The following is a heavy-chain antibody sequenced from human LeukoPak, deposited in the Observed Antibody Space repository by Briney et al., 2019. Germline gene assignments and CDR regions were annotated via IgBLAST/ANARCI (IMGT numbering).Heavy chain of an antibody. Sequence: ASVKVSCKASGYTFTSYGISWVRQAPGQGLEWMGWISAYNGNTNYAQKLQGRVTMTTDTSTSTAYMELRSLRSDDTAVYYCARSTYYYDSSGYYWGAFDIWGQGTMVTVSS. CDR1: GYTFTSYG. J-gene: IGHJ3*02. D-gene: IGHD3-22*01. CDR3: ARSTYYYDSSGYYWGAFDI. V-gene: IGHV1-18*01. CDR2: ISAYNGNT.